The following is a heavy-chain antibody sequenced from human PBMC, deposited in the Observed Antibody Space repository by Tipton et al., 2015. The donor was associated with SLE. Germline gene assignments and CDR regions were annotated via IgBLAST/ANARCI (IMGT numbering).Heavy chain of an antibody. Sequence: LRLSCTVSGGSISSYYWSWIRQPPGKGLEWIRYIYYSGSTNYNPSLKSRVTISVDTSKNHFSLKVNSVTAADTAVYYCARGYYYYMDVWGKGTTVTVSS. J-gene: IGHJ6*03. CDR3: ARGYYYYMDV. CDR1: GGSISSYY. V-gene: IGHV4-59*01. CDR2: IYYSGST.